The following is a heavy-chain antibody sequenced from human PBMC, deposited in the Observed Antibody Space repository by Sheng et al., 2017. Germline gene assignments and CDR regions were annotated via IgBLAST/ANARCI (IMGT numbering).Heavy chain of an antibody. CDR1: GYTFTGYY. D-gene: IGHD2-2*03. Sequence: QVQLVQSGAEMKKPGASVKVSCKASGYTFTGYYMHWVRQAPGQGLEWMGRINPNSGGTNYAQKFQGRVTMTRDTSISTAYMELSRLRSDDTAVYYCARDGVDIVVVPAAIAWYNWFDPWGQGTLVTVSS. CDR3: ARDGVDIVVVPAAIAWYNWFDP. V-gene: IGHV1-2*06. CDR2: INPNSGGT. J-gene: IGHJ5*02.